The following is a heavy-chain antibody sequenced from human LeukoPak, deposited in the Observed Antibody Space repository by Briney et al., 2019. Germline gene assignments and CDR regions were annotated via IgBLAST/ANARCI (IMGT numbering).Heavy chain of an antibody. D-gene: IGHD3-10*01. CDR3: AKRASGSGTSLYYFDY. V-gene: IGHV3-23*01. Sequence: PGGSLRLSCTASGLTFSNAWMSWVRQAPGKGLEWVSVISNSGGSTFYADSVKGRFTISRDNSKNTLYLQMNSLRAEDTAVYYCAKRASGSGTSLYYFDYWGQGTLVTVSS. J-gene: IGHJ4*02. CDR2: ISNSGGST. CDR1: GLTFSNAW.